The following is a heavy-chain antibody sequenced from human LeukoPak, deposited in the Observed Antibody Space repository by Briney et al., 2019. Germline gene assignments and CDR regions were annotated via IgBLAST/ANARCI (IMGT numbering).Heavy chain of an antibody. D-gene: IGHD5-12*01. J-gene: IGHJ4*02. CDR1: GGSISSYY. CDR2: IYTSGST. CDR3: ARHSGGYDIDY. V-gene: IGHV4-4*09. Sequence: SETLSLTCTVSGGSISSYYWSWIRQPPGKGLEWIGYIYTSGSTNYNPSLKSRVTISVDTSKNQFSLKLSSVTAADTAVYYCARHSGGYDIDYWGQGTLVTVSS.